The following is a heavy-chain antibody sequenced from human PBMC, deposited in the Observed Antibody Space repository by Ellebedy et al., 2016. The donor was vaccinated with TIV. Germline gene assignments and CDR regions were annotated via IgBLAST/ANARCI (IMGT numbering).Heavy chain of an antibody. CDR3: KKIGVVANWYFDV. D-gene: IGHD2-15*01. CDR2: SSLDGTLT. J-gene: IGHJ2*01. CDR1: GFPFSRHG. Sequence: GESLKISCAASGFPFSRHGMSWVRQTPEKGLEWVSSSSLDGTLTYYTDSVKGRFTISIDKSQSTLFLQVSSLRVEDTGTYYCKKIGVVANWYFDVWGRGTLVAVSS. V-gene: IGHV3-23*01.